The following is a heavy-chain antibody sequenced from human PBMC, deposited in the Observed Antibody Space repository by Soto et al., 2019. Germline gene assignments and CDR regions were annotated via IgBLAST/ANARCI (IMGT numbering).Heavy chain of an antibody. CDR1: GGSISSYY. CDR3: ARGNNYYDSSGYWY. CDR2: IYYSGST. Sequence: SETLSLTCTVSGGSISSYYWSWIRQPPGKGLEWIGYIYYSGSTNYNPSLKSRVTISVDTSKNQFSLKLSSVTAADTAVYYCARGNNYYDSSGYWYWGQGTPVTVSS. J-gene: IGHJ4*02. V-gene: IGHV4-59*01. D-gene: IGHD3-22*01.